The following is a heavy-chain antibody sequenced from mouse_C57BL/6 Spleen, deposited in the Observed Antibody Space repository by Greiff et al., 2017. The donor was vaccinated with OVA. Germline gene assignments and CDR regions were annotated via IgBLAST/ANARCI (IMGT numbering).Heavy chain of an antibody. CDR1: GYTFTSYW. CDR2: IDPSDSYT. V-gene: IGHV1-50*01. J-gene: IGHJ3*01. Sequence: QVQLQQPGAELVKPGASVKLSCKASGYTFTSYWMQWVKQRPGQGLEWIGEIDPSDSYTNYNQKFKGKATLTVDTSSSTAYMQLSSLTSEDSAVYYCARGGYKSFAYGGQGTLVTVSA. D-gene: IGHD3-1*01. CDR3: ARGGYKSFAY.